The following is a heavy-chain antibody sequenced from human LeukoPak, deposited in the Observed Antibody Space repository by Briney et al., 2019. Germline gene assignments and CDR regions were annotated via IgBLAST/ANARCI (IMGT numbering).Heavy chain of an antibody. D-gene: IGHD1-14*01. V-gene: IGHV1-18*01. Sequence: GASVKVSCKASGGTFSSYAISWVRQAPGQGLEWMGWISAYNGNTNYAQKLQGRVTMTTDTSTSTAYMELRSLRSDDTAVYYCARVLTRDAFDIWGQGTMVTVSS. CDR3: ARVLTRDAFDI. CDR1: GGTFSSYA. J-gene: IGHJ3*02. CDR2: ISAYNGNT.